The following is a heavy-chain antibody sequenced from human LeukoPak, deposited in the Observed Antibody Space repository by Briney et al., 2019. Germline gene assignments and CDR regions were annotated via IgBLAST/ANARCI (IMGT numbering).Heavy chain of an antibody. CDR2: IYQSGTT. CDR3: ARGEGPGIPII. V-gene: IGHV4-38-2*01. Sequence: GSLRLSCAASGFTVSSNYMSWIRQPPGKGLEWIGSIYQSGTTYYNPSLKSRVTISIDTSQNQFSLKLSSLTAADTAVYYCARGEGPGIPIIWGQGTMVTVSS. J-gene: IGHJ3*02. D-gene: IGHD3-10*01. CDR1: GFTVSSNY.